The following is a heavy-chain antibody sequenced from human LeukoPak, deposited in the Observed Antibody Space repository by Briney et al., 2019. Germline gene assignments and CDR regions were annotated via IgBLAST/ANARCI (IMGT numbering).Heavy chain of an antibody. Sequence: SETLSLTCTVSGGSMNDYHWSWLRQPPGKGLEWIGFIHYNGNTNYNPSLRSRVTVSLDSSRNQFSLQLTSVTAADTAVYYCARGAGWYKYWGQGTLVTVFS. CDR2: IHYNGNT. CDR3: ARGAGWYKY. V-gene: IGHV4-59*08. CDR1: GGSMNDYH. J-gene: IGHJ1*01. D-gene: IGHD6-19*01.